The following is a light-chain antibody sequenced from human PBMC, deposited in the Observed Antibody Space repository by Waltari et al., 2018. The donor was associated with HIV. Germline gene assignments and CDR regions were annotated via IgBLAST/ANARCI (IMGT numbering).Light chain of an antibody. CDR1: TGAVTSGHY. Sequence: QAVVTQEPSLTVSPGGTVTLTCGSTTGAVTSGHYPYWFQQKPGQAPWTLIYHTMTRHPWTHARSSGSPRGGKASLTLSAAQPEDEAKYYCLLSYNDVRVFGGGTMLTVL. CDR3: LLSYNDVRV. CDR2: HTM. J-gene: IGLJ3*02. V-gene: IGLV7-46*01.